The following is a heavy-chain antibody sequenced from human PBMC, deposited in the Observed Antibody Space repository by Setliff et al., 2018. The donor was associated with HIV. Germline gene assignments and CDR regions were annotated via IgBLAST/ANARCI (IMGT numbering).Heavy chain of an antibody. Sequence: GGSLRLSCAASGFTFSSYWMSWVRQAPGKGLEWVANIKQDGSEKYYVDSVKGRFTTSRDNAKNSLYPQMNTLRPEDTALYYCAKDYFEQQFVRNYYYYGMDVWGQGTTVTVSS. D-gene: IGHD3-10*01. V-gene: IGHV3-7*03. J-gene: IGHJ6*02. CDR2: IKQDGSEK. CDR1: GFTFSSYW. CDR3: AKDYFEQQFVRNYYYYGMDV.